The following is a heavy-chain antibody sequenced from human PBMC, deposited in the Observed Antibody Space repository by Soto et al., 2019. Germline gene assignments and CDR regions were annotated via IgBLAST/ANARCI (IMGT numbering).Heavy chain of an antibody. CDR2: INPNSGGT. CDR3: ARDLGCSSTSCYGYGMDV. CDR1: GYTFTGYY. Sequence: QVQLVQSGAEVKKPGASVKVSCKASGYTFTGYYMHWVRQAPGQGLEWMGWINPNSGGTNYAQKFQGRVTMTRDTSISTAYMELSRLRSDDTAVYYCARDLGCSSTSCYGYGMDVWGQGTTVTVSS. J-gene: IGHJ6*02. V-gene: IGHV1-2*02. D-gene: IGHD2-2*01.